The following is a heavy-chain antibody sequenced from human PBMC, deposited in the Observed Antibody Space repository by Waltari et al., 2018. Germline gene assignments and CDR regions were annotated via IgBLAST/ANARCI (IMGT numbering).Heavy chain of an antibody. J-gene: IGHJ4*01. CDR2: IKGGNGKT. Sequence: QVQLVQSGAEVKKPGASVKVSCKASGYTFTAYAIHWVRQAPGQSLEWMGWIKGGNGKTEYSQRFQGRVVITTDTSANTACMELSGLSSEDTAIYYCARGDYSSIWPFYFDYWGQGALVTVSS. V-gene: IGHV1-3*01. CDR1: GYTFTAYA. CDR3: ARGDYSSIWPFYFDY. D-gene: IGHD6-13*01.